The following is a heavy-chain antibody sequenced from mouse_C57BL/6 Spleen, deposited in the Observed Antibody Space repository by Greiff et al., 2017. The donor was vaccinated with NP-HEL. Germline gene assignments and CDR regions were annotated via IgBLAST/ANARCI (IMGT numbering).Heavy chain of an antibody. Sequence: VQLQQSGAELARPGASVKLSCTASGFNIKDDYMHWVKQRPEQGLEWIGWIDPENGDTEYASKFQGKATITADTSSNTAYLQLSSLTSEDTAVYYCTTLYMRFAYWGQGTLVTVSA. CDR1: GFNIKDDY. V-gene: IGHV14-4*01. CDR3: TTLYMRFAY. D-gene: IGHD1-3*01. J-gene: IGHJ3*01. CDR2: IDPENGDT.